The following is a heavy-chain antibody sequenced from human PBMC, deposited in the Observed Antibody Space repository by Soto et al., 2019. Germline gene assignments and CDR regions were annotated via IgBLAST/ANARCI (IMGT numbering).Heavy chain of an antibody. D-gene: IGHD2-15*01. CDR1: GYTFTSYA. V-gene: IGHV1-3*01. CDR3: ARDGLVVAAATLSGDLDY. Sequence: ASVKVSCKASGYTFTSYAMYWVRQAPGQRLEWMGWINAGNGNTKYSQKFQGRVTITRDTSASTAYMELSSLRSEDTAVYYCARDGLVVAAATLSGDLDYWGQGTLVTVSS. CDR2: INAGNGNT. J-gene: IGHJ4*02.